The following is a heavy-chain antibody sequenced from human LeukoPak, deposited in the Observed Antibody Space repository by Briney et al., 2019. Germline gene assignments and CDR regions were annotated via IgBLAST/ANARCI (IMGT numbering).Heavy chain of an antibody. D-gene: IGHD2-8*01. V-gene: IGHV1-24*01. CDR2: FDPENGEA. CDR3: AAGGVYDLLDN. Sequence: GASVKVSCKASGYSLSELSMHWVRQAPGKGLEWMGGFDPENGEAVYAQKFQGRVTMTEDTSTDTSYMELNSLKSEDTAVYYCAAGGVYDLLDNWGQGTLVTVSS. J-gene: IGHJ4*02. CDR1: GYSLSELS.